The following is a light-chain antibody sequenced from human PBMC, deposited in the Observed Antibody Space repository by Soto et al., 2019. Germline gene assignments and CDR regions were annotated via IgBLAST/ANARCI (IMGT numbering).Light chain of an antibody. CDR1: QSVSSSY. CDR2: GAS. Sequence: EIVMTQSPATLSLSPGERATLSCRASQSVSSSYLSWYQQKPGQAPRLLIYGASTRAPGIPARFSGSGSGTSFTLTISSLQPEDFAVYYCQQDYNLLTFGGGTKVEIK. V-gene: IGKV3D-7*01. J-gene: IGKJ4*01. CDR3: QQDYNLLT.